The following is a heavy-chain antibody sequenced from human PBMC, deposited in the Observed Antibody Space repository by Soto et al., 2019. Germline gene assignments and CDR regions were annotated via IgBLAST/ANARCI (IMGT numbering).Heavy chain of an antibody. V-gene: IGHV1-69*02. CDR2: IIPILGIA. CDR1: GGTFSSYT. Sequence: SVKVSCKASGGTFSSYTISWVRQAPGQGLEWMGRIIPILGIANYAQKFQGRVTITADKSTSTAYMELSSLRSEDTAVYYCARPSYCSSTSCSGAWFDPWGQGTLVTVSS. J-gene: IGHJ5*02. CDR3: ARPSYCSSTSCSGAWFDP. D-gene: IGHD2-2*01.